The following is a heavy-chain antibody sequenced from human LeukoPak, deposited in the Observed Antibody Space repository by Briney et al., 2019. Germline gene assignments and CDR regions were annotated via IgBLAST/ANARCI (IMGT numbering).Heavy chain of an antibody. D-gene: IGHD3-10*01. J-gene: IGHJ5*02. CDR1: GYTFTSYD. CDR3: ARLSAQPTLYGSGSYHRRPNWFDP. Sequence: ASVKVSCKASGYTFTSYDINWVRQATGQGLEWMGWMNPNSGNTGYAQKFQGRVTMTRDMSTSTVYMELSSLRSEDTAVYYCARLSAQPTLYGSGSYHRRPNWFDPWGQGTLVTVSS. V-gene: IGHV1-8*02. CDR2: MNPNSGNT.